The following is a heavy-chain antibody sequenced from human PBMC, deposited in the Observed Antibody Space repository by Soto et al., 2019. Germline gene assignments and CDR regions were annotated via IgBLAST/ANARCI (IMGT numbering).Heavy chain of an antibody. J-gene: IGHJ5*02. CDR1: GFTFSSYA. CDR2: ISGSGGST. D-gene: IGHD3-10*01. CDR3: AKDWYRVRGVQGFDP. V-gene: IGHV3-23*01. Sequence: GGSLRLSCAASGFTFSSYAMSWVRQAPGKGLEWVSAISGSGGSTYYADSVKGRFTISRDNSKNTLYLQMNSLRAEDTAVYYCAKDWYRVRGVQGFDPWGQGTLVTVSS.